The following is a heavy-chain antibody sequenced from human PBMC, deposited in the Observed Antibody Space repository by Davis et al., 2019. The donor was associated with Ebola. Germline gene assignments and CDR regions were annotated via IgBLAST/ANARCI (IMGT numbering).Heavy chain of an antibody. CDR3: ARDQLWFGEFPPQYYYYGMDV. Sequence: SETLSLTCAVSGGSISSSNWWSWVRQPPGQGLEWIGEIYHSGSTNYNPSLKSRVTISVDKSKNQFSLKLSSVTAADTAVYYCARDQLWFGEFPPQYYYYGMDVWGQGTTVTVSS. V-gene: IGHV4-4*02. CDR1: GGSISSSNW. D-gene: IGHD3-10*01. CDR2: IYHSGST. J-gene: IGHJ6*02.